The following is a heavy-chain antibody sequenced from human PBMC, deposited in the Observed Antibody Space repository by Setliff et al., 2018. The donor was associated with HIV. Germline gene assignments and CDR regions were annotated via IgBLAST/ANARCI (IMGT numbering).Heavy chain of an antibody. CDR2: LYYSGST. CDR3: ASTGYSSGWSFDY. J-gene: IGHJ4*02. D-gene: IGHD6-19*01. CDR1: GGSISSSIYY. Sequence: PETLSLTCTVSGGSISSSIYYWGWIRQPPGKGLEWFGSLYYSGSTYYHPSLKIRVTISVDTSKNQFSLKLSSVTAADTAVYYCASTGYSSGWSFDYWGQGTLVTVSS. V-gene: IGHV4-39*07.